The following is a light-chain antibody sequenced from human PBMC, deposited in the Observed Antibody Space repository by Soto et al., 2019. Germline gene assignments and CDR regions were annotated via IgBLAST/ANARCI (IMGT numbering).Light chain of an antibody. V-gene: IGKV1-5*03. CDR2: KAS. Sequence: DIQMTQSPSTLSASVGDRVTITCRASQSLSTWLAWYQQKPGKAPNLLIYKASSLESGVSSRFSGSGSGTEFTLTISSLQPDDSATYCCQQYNSYPLSFGGGTKVEI. CDR1: QSLSTW. J-gene: IGKJ4*01. CDR3: QQYNSYPLS.